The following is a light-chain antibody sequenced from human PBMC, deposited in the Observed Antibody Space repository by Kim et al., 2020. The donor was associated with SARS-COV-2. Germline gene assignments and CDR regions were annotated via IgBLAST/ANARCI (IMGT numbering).Light chain of an antibody. Sequence: QLVLTQSPSASASLGASVKLTCTLTSGHSTYAIAWHQQQPEKGPRFLMKLNSDGSHTKGYGIPDRFSGSSSSSGAERYLTISSLQSEDEADYYCQMWGTGIQVFGGGTKVTVL. CDR2: LNSDGSH. J-gene: IGLJ3*02. V-gene: IGLV4-69*01. CDR3: QMWGTGIQV. CDR1: SGHSTYA.